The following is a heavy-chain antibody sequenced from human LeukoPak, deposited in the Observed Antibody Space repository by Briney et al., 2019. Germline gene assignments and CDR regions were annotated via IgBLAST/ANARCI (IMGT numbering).Heavy chain of an antibody. D-gene: IGHD2-2*01. J-gene: IGHJ4*02. CDR3: ARDPGFPAAPLDY. V-gene: IGHV3-21*01. Sequence: SVKGRFIISRDNANNSLHLQMNSLIVEDTAVYFCARDPGFPAAPLDYWGQGTLVAVSS.